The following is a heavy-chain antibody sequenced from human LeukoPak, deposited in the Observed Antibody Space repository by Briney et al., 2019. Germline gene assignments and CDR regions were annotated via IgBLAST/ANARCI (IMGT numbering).Heavy chain of an antibody. D-gene: IGHD2-8*01. CDR1: GGSISSYY. CDR2: IYTSGST. CDR3: ARVTRRLSGLLSYYYYGMDV. J-gene: IGHJ6*02. V-gene: IGHV4-4*07. Sequence: SETLSLTCTVSGGSISSYYWSWIRQPAGKGLEWIGRIYTSGSTNYNPSLKSRVTMSVDTSKNQFSLKLSSVTAADTAVCYCARVTRRLSGLLSYYYYGMDVWGQGTTVTVSS.